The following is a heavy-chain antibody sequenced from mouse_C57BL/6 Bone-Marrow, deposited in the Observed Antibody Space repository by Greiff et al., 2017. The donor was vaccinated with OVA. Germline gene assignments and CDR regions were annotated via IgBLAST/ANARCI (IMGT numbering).Heavy chain of an antibody. J-gene: IGHJ2*01. CDR2: ISSGGSYT. Sequence: EVQLVESGGDLVKPGGSLKLSCAASGFTFSSYGMSWVRQTPDKRLEWVATISSGGSYTYYPDSVKGRFTISRDNAKNTLYLQMSSLKSEDTAMYYWARHRDYCSFLDYWGQGTTLTVSS. CDR3: ARHRDYCSFLDY. CDR1: GFTFSSYG. V-gene: IGHV5-6*01. D-gene: IGHD1-1*01.